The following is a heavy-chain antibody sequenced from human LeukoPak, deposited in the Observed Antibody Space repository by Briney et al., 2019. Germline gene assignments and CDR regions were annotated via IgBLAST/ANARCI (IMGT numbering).Heavy chain of an antibody. CDR3: AREGYYYGSGSYWSYYYYGMDV. CDR1: GYTFTSYG. D-gene: IGHD3-10*01. CDR2: ISAYNGNT. J-gene: IGHJ6*04. Sequence: ASVKVSCKASGYTFTSYGISWVRQAPGQGREWMGWISAYNGNTNYAQKLQGRVTMTTDTSTSTAYMELRSLRSDDTAVYYCAREGYYYGSGSYWSYYYYGMDVWGKGTTVTVSS. V-gene: IGHV1-18*04.